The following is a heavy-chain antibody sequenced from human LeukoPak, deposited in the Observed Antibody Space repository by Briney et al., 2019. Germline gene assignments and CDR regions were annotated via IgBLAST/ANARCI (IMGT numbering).Heavy chain of an antibody. CDR3: ARDDLAAAVYSPNWFDP. CDR1: GGSISSGSYY. J-gene: IGHJ5*02. D-gene: IGHD6-13*01. CDR2: IYTSGST. V-gene: IGHV4-61*02. Sequence: PSETLSLTCTVSGGSISSGSYYWSWIRQPAGKGLEWIGRIYTSGSTNCNPSLKSRVTISVDTSKNQFSLKLSSVTAADTAVYYCARDDLAAAVYSPNWFDPWGQGTLVTVSS.